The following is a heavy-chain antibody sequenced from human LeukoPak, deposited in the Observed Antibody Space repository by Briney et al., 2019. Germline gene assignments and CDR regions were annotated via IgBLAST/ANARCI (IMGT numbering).Heavy chain of an antibody. Sequence: ASVKVSCKASGGTFSSYAISWVRQAPGQGLEWMGGIIPIFGTANYAQKFQGRVTITADKSTSTAYMELSSLRSEDTAVYYCARESVSGAAVGFDPWGQGTLVTVSS. D-gene: IGHD6-13*01. J-gene: IGHJ5*02. CDR3: ARESVSGAAVGFDP. CDR2: IIPIFGTA. V-gene: IGHV1-69*06. CDR1: GGTFSSYA.